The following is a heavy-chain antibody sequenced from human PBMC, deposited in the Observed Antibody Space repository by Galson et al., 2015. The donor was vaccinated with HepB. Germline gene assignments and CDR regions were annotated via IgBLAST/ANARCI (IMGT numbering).Heavy chain of an antibody. D-gene: IGHD3-10*01. CDR2: ISYDGSNK. J-gene: IGHJ4*02. CDR1: GFTFSSYA. V-gene: IGHV3-30*04. CDR3: ARARGSGSYYKY. Sequence: SLRLSCAASGFTFSSYAMHWVRQAPGKGLEWVAVISYDGSNKYYADSVKGRFTISRDNSKNTLYLQMNSLRAEDTAVYYCARARGSGSYYKYWGQGTLVTVSS.